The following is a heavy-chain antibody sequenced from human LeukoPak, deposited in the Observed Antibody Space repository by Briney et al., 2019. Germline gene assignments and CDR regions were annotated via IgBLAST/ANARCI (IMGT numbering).Heavy chain of an antibody. CDR2: IRSKAYGGTT. CDR1: GFTFGDYA. D-gene: IGHD3-3*01. J-gene: IGHJ4*02. CDR3: TRDPIDFWSTYYFDY. Sequence: GGSLRLSCTASGFTFGDYAMSWFRQAPGKGLEWVGFIRSKAYGGTTEYAASVKGRFIISRDDSRSIAYLQMNGLRTEDTAVYYCTRDPIDFWSTYYFDYWGQGTLVTVSS. V-gene: IGHV3-49*03.